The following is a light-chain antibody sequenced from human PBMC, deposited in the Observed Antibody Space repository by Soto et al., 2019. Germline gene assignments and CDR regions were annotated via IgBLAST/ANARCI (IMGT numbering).Light chain of an antibody. CDR2: DND. Sequence: QSVLTQPPSVSAAPGQKVTISCSGGSSNIGSNDVSWYQHVPGTAPKLLIYDNDKRPSGIPDRFSGSKSGTSATLGITGLQTGDDADYYCGTWDTSLSAPFVFGTGTKVT. J-gene: IGLJ1*01. CDR3: GTWDTSLSAPFV. CDR1: SSNIGSND. V-gene: IGLV1-51*01.